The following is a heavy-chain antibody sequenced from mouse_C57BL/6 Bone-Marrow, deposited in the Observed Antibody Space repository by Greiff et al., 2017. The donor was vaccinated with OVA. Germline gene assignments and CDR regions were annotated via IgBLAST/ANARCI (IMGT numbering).Heavy chain of an antibody. CDR1: GYTFTDYE. Sequence: VQLQQSGAELVRPGASVTLSCQASGYTFTDYEMHWVKQTPVHGLEWIGAIDPETGGTAYNQKFKGKAILTADKSSSTAYMELRSLTSEYSYVYYCTRGYSNYYAMDYWGQGTSVTVSS. D-gene: IGHD2-5*01. V-gene: IGHV1-15*01. J-gene: IGHJ4*01. CDR3: TRGYSNYYAMDY. CDR2: IDPETGGT.